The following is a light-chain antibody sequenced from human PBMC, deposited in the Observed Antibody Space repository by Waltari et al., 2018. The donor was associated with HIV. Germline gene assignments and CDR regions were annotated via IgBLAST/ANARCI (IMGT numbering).Light chain of an antibody. V-gene: IGLV1-51*01. CDR2: DNH. CDR3: GTWDTSLSAWI. CDR1: SSTIPTNY. Sequence: QSVLTPPPSVSATPGQKVTISCSGSSSTIPTNYVSWYQHFPGTVPKVLIYDNHKRSSGIPDRFSGSKSGTSATLDISGLQTGDEAHYYCGTWDTSLSAWIFGTGTKVTVL. J-gene: IGLJ1*01.